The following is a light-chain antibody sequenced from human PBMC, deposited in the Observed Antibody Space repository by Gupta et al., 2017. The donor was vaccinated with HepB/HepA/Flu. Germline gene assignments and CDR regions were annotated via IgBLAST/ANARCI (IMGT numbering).Light chain of an antibody. CDR1: QSISTY. CDR2: DAS. Sequence: QRTESPSSLSASVGDRVIITCRVSQSISTYLNWYQQKPGKSPKLLMYDASSLQSGVPSRFSGSGSGTDFTFSISRLQPEDFATYYCLQSASMPHTFGQGTKIEIK. CDR3: LQSASMPHT. V-gene: IGKV1-39*01. J-gene: IGKJ2*01.